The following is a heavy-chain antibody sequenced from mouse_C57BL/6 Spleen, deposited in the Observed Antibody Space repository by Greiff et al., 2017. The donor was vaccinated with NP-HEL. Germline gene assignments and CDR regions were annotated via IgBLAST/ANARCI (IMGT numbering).Heavy chain of an antibody. Sequence: QVQLKESGAELVKPGASVKISCKASGYAFSSYWMNWVKQRPGKGLEWIGQIYPGDGDTNYNGKCKGKATLTADKSSSTAYMQLSSVTPEDSAVYFCARGGITTVVNYFDYWGQGTTLTVSS. CDR1: GYAFSSYW. CDR2: IYPGDGDT. CDR3: ARGGITTVVNYFDY. V-gene: IGHV1-80*01. J-gene: IGHJ2*01. D-gene: IGHD1-1*01.